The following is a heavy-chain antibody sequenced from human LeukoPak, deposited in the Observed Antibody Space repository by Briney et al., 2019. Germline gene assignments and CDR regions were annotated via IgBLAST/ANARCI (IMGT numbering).Heavy chain of an antibody. J-gene: IGHJ4*02. CDR1: GFTFNTYA. CDR3: AKWGCSGGSCYPFDY. V-gene: IGHV3-23*01. Sequence: GGSLRLSCAASGFTFNTYAMSWVRQAPGKGLEWVSAMSGSGGRTYYADSVKGRFTISRDNSKNTLYLQTNSLRAEDTAVYYCAKWGCSGGSCYPFDYWGQGTLVTVSS. CDR2: MSGSGGRT. D-gene: IGHD2-15*01.